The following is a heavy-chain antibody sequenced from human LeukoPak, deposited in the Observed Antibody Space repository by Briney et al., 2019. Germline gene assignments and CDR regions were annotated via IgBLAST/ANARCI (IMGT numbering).Heavy chain of an antibody. D-gene: IGHD2-2*01. CDR3: AREGVMIVPALFDY. CDR2: ISSSGSTI. J-gene: IGHJ4*02. V-gene: IGHV3-11*04. CDR1: GLTVSSNC. Sequence: GGSLRLSCTASGLTVSSNCMCWVRQAPGKGLEWVSYISSSGSTIYYADSVKGRFTISRDNAKNSLYLQMNSVRAEDTAVYYCAREGVMIVPALFDYWGQGTLVTVSS.